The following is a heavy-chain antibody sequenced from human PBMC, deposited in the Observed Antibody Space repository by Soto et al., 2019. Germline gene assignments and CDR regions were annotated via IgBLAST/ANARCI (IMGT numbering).Heavy chain of an antibody. V-gene: IGHV3-21*04. Sequence: GGSLRLSSTVSGFTFSDYNMNWVRQAPGKGLEWLSSVSVSSTYIYYADSVRDRFTVSRANAKNSLYLDMNNLRAADTAIYYCARDNYGGMLDFWGPGTLVTVSS. CDR2: VSVSSTYI. J-gene: IGHJ4*02. CDR3: ARDNYGGMLDF. D-gene: IGHD4-17*01. CDR1: GFTFSDYN.